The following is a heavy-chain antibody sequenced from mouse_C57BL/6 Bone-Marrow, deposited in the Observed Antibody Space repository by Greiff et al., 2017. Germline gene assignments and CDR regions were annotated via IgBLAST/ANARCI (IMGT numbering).Heavy chain of an antibody. CDR2: IDPENGDT. CDR1: GFNIKDDY. CDR3: TRIDYVFAY. J-gene: IGHJ3*01. Sequence: VQLQQSGAELVRPGASVKLSCTASGFNIKDDYMHWVKQRPEQGLEWIGWIDPENGDTEYASKFQGKATITAHTSSNTAYLQLSSLTSEDTAVYYCTRIDYVFAYWGQGTLVTVSA. V-gene: IGHV14-4*01. D-gene: IGHD2-13*01.